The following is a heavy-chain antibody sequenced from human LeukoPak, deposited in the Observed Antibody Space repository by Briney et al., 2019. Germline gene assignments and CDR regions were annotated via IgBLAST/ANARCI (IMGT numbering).Heavy chain of an antibody. J-gene: IGHJ4*02. Sequence: SETLSLTGTVSGGSISSSSYDGCSIRQPPGKGREWIETIKYIGGTYYNPSLTSRITISVAPSNNQSSLKPSSVPAADTALSYCVSLPDVPGNFAYSGQGALVTVSS. V-gene: IGHV4-39*07. CDR3: VSLPDVPGNFAY. CDR2: IKYIGGT. CDR1: GGSISSSSYD. D-gene: IGHD1-1*01.